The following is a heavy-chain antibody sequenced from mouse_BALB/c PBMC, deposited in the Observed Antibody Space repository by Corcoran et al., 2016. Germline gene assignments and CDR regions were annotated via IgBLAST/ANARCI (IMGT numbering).Heavy chain of an antibody. J-gene: IGHJ1*01. V-gene: IGHV14-3*02. D-gene: IGHD4-1*01. CDR3: ANWDWYYDV. CDR1: GFNITDTY. Sequence: EVQLQQSGAALVKPGASVKLSCTASGFNITDTYMHWVKQRPEQGLAWIGRIDPANGHTKYDPKFQGRATITADTSSNTAYLQLSSLTSEDTAVYYCANWDWYYDVWGAGTTVTVSS. CDR2: IDPANGHT.